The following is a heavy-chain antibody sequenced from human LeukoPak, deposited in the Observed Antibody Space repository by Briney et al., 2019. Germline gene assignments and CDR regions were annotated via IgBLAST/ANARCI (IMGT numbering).Heavy chain of an antibody. CDR3: ARVRAAAVPYYFDY. J-gene: IGHJ4*02. V-gene: IGHV4-34*01. Sequence: SETLSLTCAVYGGSFSGYYWSWIRQPPGKGLEWIGSIYYSGSTYYNPSLKSRVTISVDTAKNQFSLKLSSVTAADTAMYYCARVRAAAVPYYFDYWGRGTLVTVSS. CDR2: IYYSGST. D-gene: IGHD6-13*01. CDR1: GGSFSGYY.